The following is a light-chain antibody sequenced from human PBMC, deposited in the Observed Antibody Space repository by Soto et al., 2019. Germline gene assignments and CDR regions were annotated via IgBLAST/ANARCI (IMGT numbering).Light chain of an antibody. CDR3: QQSYSTPWT. CDR1: QSISSY. J-gene: IGKJ1*01. V-gene: IGKV1-39*01. Sequence: DLQMTQSPSSQSASVGDRVTITCRASQSISSYLNWYQQKPGKAPKLLIYAASSLQSGVPSRFSGSGSGTDFTLTISSLQPEDFATYYCQQSYSTPWTFGQGTKVDIK. CDR2: AAS.